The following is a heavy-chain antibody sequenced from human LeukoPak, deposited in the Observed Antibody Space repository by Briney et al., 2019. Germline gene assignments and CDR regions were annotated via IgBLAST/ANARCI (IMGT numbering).Heavy chain of an antibody. Sequence: SETLSLTCAVYGGSFSGYYWSWIRQPPGKGLEWIGEINHSGSANYNPSLKSRVTISVDTSKNQFSLKLSSVTAADTAVYYCVRTNSYGCDFDYWGQGTLVTVSS. CDR1: GGSFSGYY. V-gene: IGHV4-34*01. J-gene: IGHJ4*02. CDR3: VRTNSYGCDFDY. D-gene: IGHD5-18*01. CDR2: INHSGSA.